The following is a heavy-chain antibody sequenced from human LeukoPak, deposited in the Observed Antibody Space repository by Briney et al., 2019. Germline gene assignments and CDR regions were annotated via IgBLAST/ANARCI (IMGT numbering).Heavy chain of an antibody. Sequence: NPSEPLSLTCTVSGGSISTFSWSWVRQTPDKGLEWIGSFVSTATKYNPSLESRVAISVDTSKNQFSLRLNSLTTADTASYYCARDTTVASGMQYWGPGTLVTVSS. D-gene: IGHD6-19*01. J-gene: IGHJ4*02. V-gene: IGHV4-59*01. CDR2: FVSTAT. CDR1: GGSISTFS. CDR3: ARDTTVASGMQY.